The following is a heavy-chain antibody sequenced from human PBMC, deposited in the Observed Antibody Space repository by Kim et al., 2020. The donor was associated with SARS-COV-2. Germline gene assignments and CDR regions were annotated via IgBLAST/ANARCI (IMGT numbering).Heavy chain of an antibody. CDR1: GFIFDDYA. V-gene: IGHV3-9*01. CDR3: AKDRYYYGSGSYVPNYYHYDMDY. J-gene: IGHJ6*02. CDR2: ISWSSGNI. Sequence: GGSLRLSCAASGFIFDDYAMHWVRQAPGKGLEWVSGISWSSGNIDYADSVKGRFTISRDNAKNSLYLQMNSLRVEDTALYYCAKDRYYYGSGSYVPNYYHYDMDYWGQGTPVTVSS. D-gene: IGHD3-10*01.